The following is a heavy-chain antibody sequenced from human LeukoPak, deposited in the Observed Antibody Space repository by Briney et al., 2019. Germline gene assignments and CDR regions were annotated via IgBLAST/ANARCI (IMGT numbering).Heavy chain of an antibody. D-gene: IGHD4-17*01. Sequence: PGGSLRLSCAGSGFTFSSYAMSWVRQAPGKGLEWVSAISGSGADTYYADSVKGRFTISRDNSKNTLFLQMNSLRAEDSAVYYCAKDTTTHTVTTHYFDYWGQGGLVTVSS. V-gene: IGHV3-23*01. J-gene: IGHJ4*02. CDR2: ISGSGADT. CDR3: AKDTTTHTVTTHYFDY. CDR1: GFTFSSYA.